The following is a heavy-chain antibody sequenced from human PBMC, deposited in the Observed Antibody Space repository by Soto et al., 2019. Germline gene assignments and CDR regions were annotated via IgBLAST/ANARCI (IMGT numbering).Heavy chain of an antibody. Sequence: ASVKVSCKASGYTFTSHYMHWVRQAPGQGLEWMGIINPSGGSTSYAQKFQGRVTMTRDTSTSTFYMELSSLRSEDTALYYCARAQSCRIVAATLLLPGYWGQGTLVTVSS. V-gene: IGHV1-46*03. CDR2: INPSGGST. J-gene: IGHJ4*02. D-gene: IGHD5-12*01. CDR1: GYTFTSHY. CDR3: ARAQSCRIVAATLLLPGY.